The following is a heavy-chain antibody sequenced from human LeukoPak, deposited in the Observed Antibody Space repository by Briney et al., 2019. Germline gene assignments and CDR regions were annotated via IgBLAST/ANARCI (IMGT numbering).Heavy chain of an antibody. CDR3: ARGKDRWYFDY. J-gene: IGHJ4*02. V-gene: IGHV1-18*01. Sequence: ASVKVSCKASGGTFSSYAISWVRQAPGQGLEWMGWISAYNGNTNYAQKLQGRVTMTTDTSTSTAYMELRSLRSDDTAVYYCARGKDRWYFDYWGQGTLVTVSS. CDR2: ISAYNGNT. CDR1: GGTFSSYA. D-gene: IGHD4-23*01.